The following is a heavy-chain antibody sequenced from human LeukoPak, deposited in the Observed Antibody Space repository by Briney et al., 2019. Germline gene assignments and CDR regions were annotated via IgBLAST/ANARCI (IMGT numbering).Heavy chain of an antibody. V-gene: IGHV1-2*02. D-gene: IGHD3-10*01. CDR2: INPNSGGT. J-gene: IGHJ4*02. CDR3: ARGRVLLWFGEAGDYFDY. Sequence: GASVKVSCKASGYTFTGYYMHWVRQAPGQGLEWMGWINPNSGGTNYAQKFQGRVTMTRDTSISTAYMELSRLRSDDTAVYYCARGRVLLWFGEAGDYFDYWGQGTLVTVSS. CDR1: GYTFTGYY.